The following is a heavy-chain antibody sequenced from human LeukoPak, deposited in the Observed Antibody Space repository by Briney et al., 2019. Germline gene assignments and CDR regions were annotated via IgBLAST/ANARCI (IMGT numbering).Heavy chain of an antibody. D-gene: IGHD5/OR15-5a*01. CDR1: GFTFSSYA. CDR2: IWYDGSNT. Sequence: GGSLRLSCAASGFTFSSYAMSWVRQAPGKGLEWVAVIWYDGSNTYYADSVKGRFTISRDNSKNTLYLQMNSLRAEDTAVYYCARDLRGGYYYYMDVWGKGTTVTVSS. CDR3: ARDLRGGYYYYMDV. V-gene: IGHV3-33*08. J-gene: IGHJ6*03.